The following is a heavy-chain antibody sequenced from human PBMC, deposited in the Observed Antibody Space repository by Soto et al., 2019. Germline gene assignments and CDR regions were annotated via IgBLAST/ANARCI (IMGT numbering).Heavy chain of an antibody. CDR3: ARVTHYYEIKSFDY. CDR1: GGSISSYY. J-gene: IGHJ4*02. V-gene: IGHV4-59*01. D-gene: IGHD3-22*01. CDR2: IYYSGST. Sequence: SETLSLTCTVSGGSISSYYWSWIRQPPGKGLEWIGYIYYSGSTNYNPSLKSRVTISVDTSKNQFSLKLSSVTAADTAVYYCARVTHYYEIKSFDYWGQGTLVTVSS.